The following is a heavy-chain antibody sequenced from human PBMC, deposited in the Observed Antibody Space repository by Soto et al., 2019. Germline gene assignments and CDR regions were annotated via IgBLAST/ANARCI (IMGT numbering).Heavy chain of an antibody. CDR3: ASGTALDY. D-gene: IGHD5-18*01. V-gene: IGHV3-21*06. CDR2: ISSRNTYI. Sequence: GGSLRLSCAVSGFTFSNYNMNWVRQAPGKGLEWVSSISSRNTYIYYADSVRGRFTISRDNAKSSLFLHMDSLRAEDTAVYYCASGTALDYWGQGTLVTVSS. CDR1: GFTFSNYN. J-gene: IGHJ4*02.